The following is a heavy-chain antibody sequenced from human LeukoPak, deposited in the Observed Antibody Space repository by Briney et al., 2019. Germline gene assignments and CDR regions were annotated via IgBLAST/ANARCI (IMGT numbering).Heavy chain of an antibody. V-gene: IGHV3-23*01. Sequence: PGGSLRLSCAASGFTFSSFAMNWVRQAPGKGLEWVSVISGSGGSTYYADSVKGRFTISRDNSRNTLYLQMNSLRAEDTAVYYCAKVPHSGSRAYYIDCWGQGTLVTVSS. D-gene: IGHD1-26*01. CDR2: ISGSGGST. J-gene: IGHJ4*02. CDR3: AKVPHSGSRAYYIDC. CDR1: GFTFSSFA.